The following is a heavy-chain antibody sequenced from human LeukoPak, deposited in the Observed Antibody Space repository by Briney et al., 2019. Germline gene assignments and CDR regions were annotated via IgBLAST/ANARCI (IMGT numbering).Heavy chain of an antibody. CDR3: AITTWGVYYFDY. D-gene: IGHD3-10*01. V-gene: IGHV3-30*03. J-gene: IGHJ4*02. CDR2: ISYDGSNK. CDR1: GFTFSSYG. Sequence: GRSLRLSCAASGFTFSSYGMHWVRQAPGKGLEWVAVISYDGSNKYYADSVKGRFTISRDNPKNTLYLQMNSLRAEDTAVYYCAITTWGVYYFDYWGQGTLVTVSS.